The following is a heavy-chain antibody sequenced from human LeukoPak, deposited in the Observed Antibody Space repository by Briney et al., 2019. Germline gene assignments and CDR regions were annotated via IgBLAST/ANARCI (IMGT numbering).Heavy chain of an antibody. Sequence: ASVKVSCKASGYTFTGYYMHWVRQAPGQGLEWMGWINPNSGGTNYAQKFQGRVTMARDTSISTAYMELSRLRSDDTAVYYCARASFGSGSLQFDYWGQGTLVTVSS. J-gene: IGHJ4*02. CDR1: GYTFTGYY. CDR2: INPNSGGT. V-gene: IGHV1-2*02. D-gene: IGHD3-10*01. CDR3: ARASFGSGSLQFDY.